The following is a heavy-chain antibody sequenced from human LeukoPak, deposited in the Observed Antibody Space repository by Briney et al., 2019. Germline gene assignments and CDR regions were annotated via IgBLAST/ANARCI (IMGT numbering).Heavy chain of an antibody. J-gene: IGHJ4*02. V-gene: IGHV3-72*01. D-gene: IGHD3-9*01. CDR2: TRKKANGYTT. Sequence: GGSLRLSCAASGFTFSSYAMTWVRQAPGKGLEWVGRTRKKANGYTTDYAASVKGRFTISRDDSKNSLYLQMNSLRAEDTALYYCARGSTHYDVLTGYHYYLDYWGQGTPVTVSS. CDR3: ARGSTHYDVLTGYHYYLDY. CDR1: GFTFSSYA.